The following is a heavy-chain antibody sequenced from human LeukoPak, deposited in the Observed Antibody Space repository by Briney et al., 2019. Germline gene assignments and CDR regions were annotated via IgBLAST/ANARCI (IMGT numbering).Heavy chain of an antibody. J-gene: IGHJ6*03. Sequence: GASVKVSCKASGYTFSSYGISWVRQAPGQGLEWMGWISAYNGDTNYAQKLQGRVTMTTDTSTSTAYMELRSLRAEDTAVYYCATLGRNSYGYLSYYYYYMDVWGKGTTVTVSS. D-gene: IGHD5-18*01. CDR1: GYTFSSYG. CDR3: ATLGRNSYGYLSYYYYYMDV. CDR2: ISAYNGDT. V-gene: IGHV1-18*01.